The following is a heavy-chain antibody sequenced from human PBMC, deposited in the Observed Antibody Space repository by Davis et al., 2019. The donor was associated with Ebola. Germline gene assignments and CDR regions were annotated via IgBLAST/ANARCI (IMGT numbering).Heavy chain of an antibody. CDR1: GFTFSNYA. Sequence: GGSLRLSCAASGFTFSNYAMSWVRQAPGKGLEWVGRIKSKTDGGTTDYAAPVKGRFTISRDDSKNTLYLQMNSLKTEDTAVYYCITDRTGDLYYYYGMDVWGQGTTVTVSS. V-gene: IGHV3-15*01. J-gene: IGHJ6*02. CDR3: ITDRTGDLYYYYGMDV. D-gene: IGHD7-27*01. CDR2: IKSKTDGGTT.